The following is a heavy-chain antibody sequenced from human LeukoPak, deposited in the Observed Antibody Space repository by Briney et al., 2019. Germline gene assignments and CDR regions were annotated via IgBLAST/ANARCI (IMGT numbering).Heavy chain of an antibody. V-gene: IGHV1-69*05. Sequence: SVKVSCKASRGTFSSYAISWVRQAPGQGLEWMGGIIPIFGTANYAQKFQGRVTITTDESTSTAYMELSSLRSEDTAVYYCARGLSITMIVVVFDIWGQGTMVTLSS. D-gene: IGHD3-22*01. J-gene: IGHJ3*02. CDR1: RGTFSSYA. CDR2: IIPIFGTA. CDR3: ARGLSITMIVVVFDI.